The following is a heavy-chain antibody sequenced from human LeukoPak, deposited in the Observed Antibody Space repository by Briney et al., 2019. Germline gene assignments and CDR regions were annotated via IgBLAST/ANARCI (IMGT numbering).Heavy chain of an antibody. CDR1: GFTFSSYW. CDR2: INSDGSST. D-gene: IGHD3-22*01. V-gene: IGHV3-74*01. Sequence: GGSLRLSCAASGFTFSSYWMHWVRQAPGKGLVWVSCINSDGSSTSYADSVKGQFTISRDNAKNTLYLQMNSLRAEDTAVYYCARVRPYYDSSGYRMYYFDYWGQGTLVTVSS. CDR3: ARVRPYYDSSGYRMYYFDY. J-gene: IGHJ4*02.